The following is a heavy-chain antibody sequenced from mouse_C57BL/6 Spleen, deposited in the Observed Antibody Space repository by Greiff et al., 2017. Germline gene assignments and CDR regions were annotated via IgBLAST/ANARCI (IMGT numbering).Heavy chain of an antibody. CDR1: GFTFSSYG. CDR2: ISRGGSYT. Sequence: EVKLVESGGDLVKPGGSLKLSCAASGFTFSSYGMSWVRQTPGKRLEWVATISRGGSYTYYPDSVKGRFTISRDNAKNTRYLQMSSLKSEDTAMYYCARQGDWDGFDYWGQGTTLTVSS. V-gene: IGHV5-6*01. CDR3: ARQGDWDGFDY. J-gene: IGHJ2*01. D-gene: IGHD4-1*01.